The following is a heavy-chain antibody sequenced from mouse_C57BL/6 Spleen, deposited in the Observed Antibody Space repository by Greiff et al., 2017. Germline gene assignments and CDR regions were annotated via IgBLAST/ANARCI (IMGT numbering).Heavy chain of an antibody. Sequence: VQLQQSGPELVKPGASVKIPCKASGYTFTDYNMDWVKQSHGKSLEWIGDINPNNGGTIYNQKFKGKATLTVDKSSSTAYMELRSLTSEDTAVYYCARSLFITTAPFAYWGQGTLVTVSA. CDR1: GYTFTDYN. D-gene: IGHD1-1*01. CDR3: ARSLFITTAPFAY. J-gene: IGHJ3*01. V-gene: IGHV1-18*01. CDR2: INPNNGGT.